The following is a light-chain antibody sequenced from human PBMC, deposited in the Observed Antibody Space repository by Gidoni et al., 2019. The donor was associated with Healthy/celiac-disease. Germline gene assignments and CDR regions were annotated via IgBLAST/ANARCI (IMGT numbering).Light chain of an antibody. V-gene: IGKV1-39*01. CDR3: QQSYSTPLT. Sequence: DIQMPQSPSSLSASVGDRVTIPCRASQSISSYLNWYQQKPGKDPKLLIYAASSLQSGVPSRFSGSGSGTDVTLTISSLQPEDFANYYCQQSYSTPLTFGGGTKVEIK. J-gene: IGKJ4*01. CDR2: AAS. CDR1: QSISSY.